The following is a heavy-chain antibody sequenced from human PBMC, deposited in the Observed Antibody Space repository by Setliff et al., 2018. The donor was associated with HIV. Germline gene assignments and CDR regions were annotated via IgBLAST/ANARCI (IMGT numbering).Heavy chain of an antibody. D-gene: IGHD2-15*01. V-gene: IGHV3-11*04. Sequence: GGSLRLSCTASGFTFSDYYMSWIRQSPGKGLEWISYISSSGTTIYYADSVKGRFTIFRDNAKNSLYLEMNSLRAEETAVYYCARDLRSSHGSPNYFDYWGRGALVTVSS. CDR3: ARDLRSSHGSPNYFDY. CDR1: GFTFSDYY. CDR2: ISSSGTTI. J-gene: IGHJ4*02.